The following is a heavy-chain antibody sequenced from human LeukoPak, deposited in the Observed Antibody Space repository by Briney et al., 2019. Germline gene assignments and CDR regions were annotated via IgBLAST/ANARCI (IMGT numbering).Heavy chain of an antibody. CDR3: ARGGYYNILTGFRSRILGFDY. V-gene: IGHV3-30*04. CDR1: GFTFSSYA. J-gene: IGHJ4*02. Sequence: GGSLRLSCAASGFTFSSYAMHWVRQAPGKGLEWVAVISYDGSNKYYADSVKGRFTISRDNSKNTLYLQMTSLRAEDTAVYYCARGGYYNILTGFRSRILGFDYWGQGTLVTVSS. D-gene: IGHD3-9*01. CDR2: ISYDGSNK.